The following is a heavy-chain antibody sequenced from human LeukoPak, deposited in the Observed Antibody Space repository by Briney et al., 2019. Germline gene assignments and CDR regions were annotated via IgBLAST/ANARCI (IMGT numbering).Heavy chain of an antibody. CDR1: GFTFSSYE. V-gene: IGHV3-30*18. CDR3: AKDVGLAGPYFDY. J-gene: IGHJ4*02. CDR2: ISYDGSNK. D-gene: IGHD6-19*01. Sequence: GGSLRLSCAASGFTFSSYEMNWVRQAPGKGLEWVAVISYDGSNKYYADSVKGRFTISRDNSKNTLYLQMNSLRAEDTAVYYCAKDVGLAGPYFDYWGQGTLVTVSS.